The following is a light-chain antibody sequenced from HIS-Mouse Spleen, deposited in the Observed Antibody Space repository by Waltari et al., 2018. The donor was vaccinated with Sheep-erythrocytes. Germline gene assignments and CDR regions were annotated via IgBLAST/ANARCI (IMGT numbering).Light chain of an antibody. Sequence: QSALTQPRSVSGSPGQSVTISCTGTSSDVGGYNYVSWYQQHPAKAPKLVIYDVSKRPSGVPDRCSGSKSGNTASLTISGLQAEDEADYYCCSYAGSYNHVFATGTKVTVL. J-gene: IGLJ1*01. CDR1: SSDVGGYNY. V-gene: IGLV2-11*01. CDR3: CSYAGSYNHV. CDR2: DVS.